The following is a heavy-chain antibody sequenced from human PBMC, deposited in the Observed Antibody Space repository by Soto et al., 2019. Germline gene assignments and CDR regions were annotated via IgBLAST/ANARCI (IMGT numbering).Heavy chain of an antibody. D-gene: IGHD6-19*01. V-gene: IGHV4-34*01. CDR2: INHSGSS. CDR3: AGRIAVAGTEDY. CDR1: GGSCSGYY. Sequence: PSETLSLTCAVEGGSCSGYYWSWIRQPPGKGLEWIGEINHSGSSNYNPSLESRVTVSVDRSKNQLSLILTSVTAADTAVYYCAGRIAVAGTEDYWGQGTLVTVSS. J-gene: IGHJ4*02.